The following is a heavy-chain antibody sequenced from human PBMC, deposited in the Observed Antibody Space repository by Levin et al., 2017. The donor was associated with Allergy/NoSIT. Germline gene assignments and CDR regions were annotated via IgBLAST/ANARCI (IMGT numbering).Heavy chain of an antibody. D-gene: IGHD4-17*01. Sequence: GGSLRLSCAASGFTFSSYGMHWVRQAPGKGLEWVAVISYDGSNKYYADSVKGRFTISRDNSKNTLYLQMNSLRAEDTAVYYCAKDSLTTVTTEDYWGQGTLVTVSS. J-gene: IGHJ4*02. CDR1: GFTFSSYG. V-gene: IGHV3-30*18. CDR2: ISYDGSNK. CDR3: AKDSLTTVTTEDY.